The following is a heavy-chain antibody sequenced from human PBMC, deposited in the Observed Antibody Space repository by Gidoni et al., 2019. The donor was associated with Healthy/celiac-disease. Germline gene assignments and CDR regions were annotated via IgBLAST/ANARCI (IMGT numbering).Heavy chain of an antibody. V-gene: IGHV3-30*01. CDR1: GLTFSNYA. CDR2: VSYDGSNK. Sequence: QVQLVEPGGGVVQPGRSLRLSCADSGLTFSNYAMHWVRQAPGKGLEWVAVVSYDGSNKYYADSVKGRFTISRDNSKNTLYLQMNSLRAEDTAVYYCARGQGYWGQGTLVTVSS. J-gene: IGHJ4*02. CDR3: ARGQGY.